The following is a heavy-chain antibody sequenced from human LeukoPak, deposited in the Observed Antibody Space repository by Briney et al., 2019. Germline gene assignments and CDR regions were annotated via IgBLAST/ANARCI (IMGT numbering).Heavy chain of an antibody. CDR2: INHSGST. Sequence: PSETLSLTCAVYGGSFSGYYWGWIRQPPGKGLEWIGEINHSGSTNYNPSLKSRVTISVDTSKNQFSLKLSSVTAADTAVYYCARGFGYSSSPFGYWGQGTLVTVSS. V-gene: IGHV4-34*01. D-gene: IGHD6-19*01. J-gene: IGHJ4*02. CDR1: GGSFSGYY. CDR3: ARGFGYSSSPFGY.